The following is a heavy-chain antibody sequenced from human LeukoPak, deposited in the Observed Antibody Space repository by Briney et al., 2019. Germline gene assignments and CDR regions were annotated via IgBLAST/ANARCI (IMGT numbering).Heavy chain of an antibody. CDR2: INPNSGGT. CDR3: ARAPLVAATPFNWFDP. D-gene: IGHD2-2*02. Sequence: GASVKVSCKASGYTFTGYYMHWVRQAPGQGLEWMGWINPNSGGTNYAQKFQGRVTMTRDTSISTAYMELSRLRSDDTAVYYCARAPLVAATPFNWFDPWGQGTLVTVSS. V-gene: IGHV1-2*02. CDR1: GYTFTGYY. J-gene: IGHJ5*02.